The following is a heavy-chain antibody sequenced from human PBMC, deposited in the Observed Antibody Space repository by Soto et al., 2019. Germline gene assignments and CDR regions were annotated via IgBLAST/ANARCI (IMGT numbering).Heavy chain of an antibody. V-gene: IGHV3-49*03. CDR1: GFTFGDYA. J-gene: IGHJ6*03. Sequence: GGSLRLSCTASGFTFGDYAMSWFRQAPGKGLEWVGFIRSKAYGGTTEYAASVKGRFTISRDDSKSIAYLQMNSLKTEDTAVYYCTREGIAAAGMSFYCYYYMDVWGKGTTVTVS. CDR2: IRSKAYGGTT. CDR3: TREGIAAAGMSFYCYYYMDV. D-gene: IGHD6-13*01.